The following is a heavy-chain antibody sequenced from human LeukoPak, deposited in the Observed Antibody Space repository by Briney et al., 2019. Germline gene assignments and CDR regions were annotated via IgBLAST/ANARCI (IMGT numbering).Heavy chain of an antibody. CDR2: IYTGGNT. Sequence: GGSLRLSCAASGFTVDSNYLSWVSQAPGKGLEWVSTIYTGGNTYYAASVKGRFTISRDFSKNTVFLHMNSLRAEDTAMYYCARMLASYGMDAWGQGTTVTVSS. J-gene: IGHJ6*02. CDR3: ARMLASYGMDA. D-gene: IGHD2-15*01. V-gene: IGHV3-53*01. CDR1: GFTVDSNY.